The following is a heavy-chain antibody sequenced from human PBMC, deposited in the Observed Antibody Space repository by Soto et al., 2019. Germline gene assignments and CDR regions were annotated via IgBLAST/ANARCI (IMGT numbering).Heavy chain of an antibody. D-gene: IGHD2-21*01. Sequence: GGSLRLSCAASGFTFSNYWMHWVRQGPGKGLVWVSRINSDETITSYADSVKGRFTISRDNAKNTLYLQMSSLRVEDTALYYCVCFECGRTAVVSAMEANGYWGQGTLVTVSS. CDR3: VCFECGRTAVVSAMEANGY. CDR2: INSDETIT. J-gene: IGHJ4*02. V-gene: IGHV3-74*01. CDR1: GFTFSNYW.